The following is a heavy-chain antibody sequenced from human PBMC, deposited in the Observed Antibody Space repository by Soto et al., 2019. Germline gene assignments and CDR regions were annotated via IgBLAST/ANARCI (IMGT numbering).Heavy chain of an antibody. Sequence: VQLVESGGGLVKPGGSLRLSCAASGFTFSTYTMNWVRQAPGKGLEWVSSISSGYTYIYYADSVQGRFTISRDNAKNSLYLQMNSLRAEDTAVYYCARAYSSSSGDYWGQGTLVTVSP. CDR3: ARAYSSSSGDY. V-gene: IGHV3-21*01. CDR1: GFTFSTYT. CDR2: ISSGYTYI. J-gene: IGHJ4*02. D-gene: IGHD6-6*01.